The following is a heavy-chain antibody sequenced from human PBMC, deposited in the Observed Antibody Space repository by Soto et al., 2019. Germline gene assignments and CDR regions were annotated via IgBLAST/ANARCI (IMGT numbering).Heavy chain of an antibody. Sequence: QVQLVQSGAEVKKPGSSVKVSCKASGGTFSNSPISWMRQAPGQGLEWMGGTIPTFNTGNYAQKFQGRLTITADKSTNTAYMELSSLRSEDTAVYYCARRTSSGYYRYFDSWGQGTLVTVSS. D-gene: IGHD3-22*01. CDR2: TIPTFNTG. CDR3: ARRTSSGYYRYFDS. V-gene: IGHV1-69*06. CDR1: GGTFSNSP. J-gene: IGHJ4*02.